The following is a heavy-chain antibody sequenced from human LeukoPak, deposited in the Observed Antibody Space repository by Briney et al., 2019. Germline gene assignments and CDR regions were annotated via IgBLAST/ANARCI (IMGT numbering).Heavy chain of an antibody. D-gene: IGHD3-16*01. J-gene: IGHJ3*02. V-gene: IGHV5-51*01. CDR3: ARSYVDDAFVI. CDR2: IYPGDSDT. CDR1: GYSFTSYW. Sequence: GESLKISCKGSGYSFTSYWIGWVRQMPGKGLEWMGIIYPGDSDTRYSPSFQGQVTISADKSISTAYLQWSSLKASETALSYCARSYVDDAFVIWGEGTKVTVSS.